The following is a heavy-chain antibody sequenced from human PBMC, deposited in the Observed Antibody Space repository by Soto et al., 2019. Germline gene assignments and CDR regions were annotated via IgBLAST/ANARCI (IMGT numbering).Heavy chain of an antibody. J-gene: IGHJ4*02. V-gene: IGHV6-1*01. D-gene: IGHD1-1*01. CDR1: GDSVSSNSAA. Sequence: SQTLSLTCAISGDSVSSNSAAWNWIRQSPSRGLEWLGRTYYRSKWYNDYAVSVKGRITINPDTSKNQFSLQLNSVTPEDTAVYYCARTTGTTLGFDFDYWGQGTLVTVSS. CDR3: ARTTGTTLGFDFDY. CDR2: TYYRSKWYN.